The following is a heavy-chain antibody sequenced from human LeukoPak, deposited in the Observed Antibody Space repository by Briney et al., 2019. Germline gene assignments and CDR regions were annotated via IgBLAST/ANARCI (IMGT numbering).Heavy chain of an antibody. CDR3: AKWRRDYYGSGSYYQLKYYLDY. D-gene: IGHD3-10*01. Sequence: GGSLVLSWAASGFPFSSYAMSGVRQAPGKGLEWVSAISGSGGSTYYADSVKGRFTISRDNSKKKRYLQMNSLRAEDTAVYYCAKWRRDYYGSGSYYQLKYYLDYWGQGTLVTVSS. J-gene: IGHJ4*02. CDR1: GFPFSSYA. V-gene: IGHV3-23*01. CDR2: ISGSGGST.